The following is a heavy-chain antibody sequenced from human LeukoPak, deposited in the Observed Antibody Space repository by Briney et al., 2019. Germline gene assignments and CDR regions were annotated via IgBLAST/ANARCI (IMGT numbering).Heavy chain of an antibody. CDR3: ARAPETDAFDI. CDR1: GGSISSYY. CDR2: IYYSGST. V-gene: IGHV4-59*12. J-gene: IGHJ3*02. Sequence: SETLSLTCTVSGGSISSYYWSWIRQPPGKGLEWIGYIYYSGSTNYNPSLKSRVTISVDRSKNQFSLKLSSVTAADTAVYYCARAPETDAFDIWGQGTMVTVSS.